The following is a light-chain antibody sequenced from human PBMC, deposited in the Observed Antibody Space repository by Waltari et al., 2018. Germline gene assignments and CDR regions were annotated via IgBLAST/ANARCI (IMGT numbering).Light chain of an antibody. CDR1: QNITTW. CDR2: KAS. V-gene: IGKV1-5*03. CDR3: QCYSGYPRT. Sequence: DIQMTQSPSTLSASVGDSITITWRASQNITTWLAWYQQKPGKAPKRLISKASSLQSEVPSRFSCSGFGSEFTLTLSSLQPDDSATYYCQCYSGYPRTFGGGTKVEIK. J-gene: IGKJ4*01.